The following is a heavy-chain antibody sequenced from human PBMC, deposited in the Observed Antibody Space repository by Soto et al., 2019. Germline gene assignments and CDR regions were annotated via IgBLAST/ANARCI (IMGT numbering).Heavy chain of an antibody. V-gene: IGHV3-30*03. D-gene: IGHD2-2*02. CDR2: ISYDGSNK. J-gene: IGHJ6*02. Sequence: PGGSLRLSCAASGFTFSSYGMHWVRQAPGKGLEWVAVISYDGSNKYYADSVKGRFTISRDNSKNTLYLQMNSLRAEDTAVYYCARREYQLLYDYYYYYGMDVWGQGTTVTVSS. CDR3: ARREYQLLYDYYYYYGMDV. CDR1: GFTFSSYG.